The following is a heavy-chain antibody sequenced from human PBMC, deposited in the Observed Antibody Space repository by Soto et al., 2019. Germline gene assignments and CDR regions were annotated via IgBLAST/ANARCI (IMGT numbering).Heavy chain of an antibody. CDR1: GDSVSSDSVT. J-gene: IGHJ4*02. CDR2: TYYRSKWYN. V-gene: IGHV6-1*01. D-gene: IGHD1-26*01. CDR3: ARIDSVSGIYYFDY. Sequence: PXPTLSLTCAISGDSVSSDSVTWDCIRQSPSRGLEWLGRTYYRSKWYNDYAVSVRSRITINPDTSKNQFSLQLNSVTTDDTAVYYCARIDSVSGIYYFDYWGQGTLVTV.